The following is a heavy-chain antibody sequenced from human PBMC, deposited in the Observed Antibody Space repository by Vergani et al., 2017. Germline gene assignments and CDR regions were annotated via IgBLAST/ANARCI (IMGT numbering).Heavy chain of an antibody. J-gene: IGHJ4*02. Sequence: QLQLQESGPGLVQPSETLSLTCTVSGGSISSSSYYWGWIRQPPGKGLEWIGSIYYSGSTYYNPSLKSRVTISVDTAKNQFSLKLSSVTAADTAVYYCARLGRSSGWTYFDYWGQGTLVTVSS. D-gene: IGHD6-19*01. V-gene: IGHV4-39*01. CDR1: GGSISSSSYY. CDR3: ARLGRSSGWTYFDY. CDR2: IYYSGST.